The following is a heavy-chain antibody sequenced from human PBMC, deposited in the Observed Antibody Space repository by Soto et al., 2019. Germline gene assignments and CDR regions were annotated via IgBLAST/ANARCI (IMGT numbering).Heavy chain of an antibody. Sequence: EVQLSGSGGGLVQPGGSLRLSCAASGFTFSSYAMSWVRQAPGKGLEWVSAISGSSTSTYYAVSVKGRFTISRDNSKNTLYLQINSLRAEDTAVYYCAKDPSSGFAMENYFDYWGQGTLVTVSS. J-gene: IGHJ4*02. CDR1: GFTFSSYA. CDR3: AKDPSSGFAMENYFDY. D-gene: IGHD3-10*01. V-gene: IGHV3-23*01. CDR2: ISGSSTST.